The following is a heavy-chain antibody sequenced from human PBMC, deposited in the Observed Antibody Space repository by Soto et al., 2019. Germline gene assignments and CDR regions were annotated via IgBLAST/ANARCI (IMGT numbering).Heavy chain of an antibody. D-gene: IGHD6-19*01. J-gene: IGHJ4*02. CDR3: ASGGEGSIAVAG. CDR2: IYFPGRT. V-gene: IGHV4-39*01. CDR1: GGSISGSSYY. Sequence: QLQLQESGPGLVKPSETLSLTCTVSGGSISGSSYYWGWIRQPPGRGLEGIGAIYFPGRTYYKPSLKSRVTISVDTSKNQFSLKLNSVSAADTAVYYCASGGEGSIAVAGWGQGTLVTVSS.